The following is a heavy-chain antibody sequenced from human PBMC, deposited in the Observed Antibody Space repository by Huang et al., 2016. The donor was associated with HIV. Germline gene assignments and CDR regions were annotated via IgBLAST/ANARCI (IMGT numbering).Heavy chain of an antibody. J-gene: IGHJ4*02. CDR2: SSSGATTM. CDR1: EFFLNDYY. D-gene: IGHD3-10*01. CDR3: ARASWFGELTPDY. V-gene: IGHV3-11*01. Sequence: QVQLVQSGGGLVKPGGSLRLSCGASEFFLNDYYMTWVRQAPGNVVEVSSDSSSGATTMSYADSVKGRFTIATDNAKNFLYLQMTNLRVEDTAIYYCARASWFGELTPDYWGQGTLFTVSS.